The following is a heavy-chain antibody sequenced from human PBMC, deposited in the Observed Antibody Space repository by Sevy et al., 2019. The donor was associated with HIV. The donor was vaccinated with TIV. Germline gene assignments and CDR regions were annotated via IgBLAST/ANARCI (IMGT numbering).Heavy chain of an antibody. CDR2: IYTSGSS. CDR1: GGSISSYY. CDR3: ARDVRSSSWYAYYYYYMDV. D-gene: IGHD6-13*01. V-gene: IGHV4-4*07. J-gene: IGHJ6*03. Sequence: SETLSLTCTVSGGSISSYYWSWIRQPAGKGLEWIGRIYTSGSSNYNPSLKSRVTMSVDTSKNQFSLKLSSVTAADTAVYCCARDVRSSSWYAYYYYYMDVWGKGTTVTVSS.